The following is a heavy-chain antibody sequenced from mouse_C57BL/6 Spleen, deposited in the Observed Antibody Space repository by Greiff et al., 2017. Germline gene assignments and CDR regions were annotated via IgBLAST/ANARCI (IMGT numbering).Heavy chain of an antibody. Sequence: QVQLKQSGAELVKPGASVKISCKASGYAFSSSWMNWVKQRPGKGLEWIGRIYPGDGDTNYNGKFKGKATLTADKSSSTAYMQLSSLTSEDSAVYFCARTLYRAMDYWGQGTSVTVSS. CDR1: GYAFSSSW. CDR3: ARTLYRAMDY. V-gene: IGHV1-82*01. D-gene: IGHD2-3*01. J-gene: IGHJ4*01. CDR2: IYPGDGDT.